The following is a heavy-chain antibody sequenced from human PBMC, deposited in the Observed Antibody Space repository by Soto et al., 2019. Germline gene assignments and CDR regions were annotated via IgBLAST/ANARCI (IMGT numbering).Heavy chain of an antibody. D-gene: IGHD6-13*01. J-gene: IGHJ3*02. CDR3: AKDRRTIPGIAAADDAFDI. CDR1: GYTFTGYY. Sequence: ASVKVSCKASGYTFTGYYMHWVRQAPGQGLEWMGWINPNSGGTNYAQKFQGWVTMTRDTSISTAYMELSRLRSEDTAVYYCAKDRRTIPGIAAADDAFDIWGQGTMVTVSS. V-gene: IGHV1-2*04. CDR2: INPNSGGT.